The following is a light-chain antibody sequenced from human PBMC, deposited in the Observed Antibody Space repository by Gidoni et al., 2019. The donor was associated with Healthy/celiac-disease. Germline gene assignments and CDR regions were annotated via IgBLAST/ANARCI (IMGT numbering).Light chain of an antibody. V-gene: IGKV3-20*01. J-gene: IGKJ1*01. Sequence: EMVLTQSPGTLSLSPGERANRSCRASTSVSSSYLAWYQQKPGQAPRPLIYGASSRATGIPDRFSGRGSGTDFTLIISRLEPEDFAVYYCHQYGSSPQTFGQGTKVEIK. CDR3: HQYGSSPQT. CDR2: GAS. CDR1: TSVSSSY.